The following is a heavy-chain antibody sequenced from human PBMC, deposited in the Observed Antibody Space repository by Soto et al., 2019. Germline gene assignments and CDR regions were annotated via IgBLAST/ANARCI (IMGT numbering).Heavy chain of an antibody. D-gene: IGHD6-19*01. CDR1: GYTFTGYA. CDR3: ARAVAVPADFDY. J-gene: IGHJ4*02. Sequence: ASVKVACKASGYTFTGYAMHWVRQAPGQRLEWMGWINAGNGNTKYSQKFQGRVTITRDTSASTAYMELSSLRSEDTAVYYCARAVAVPADFDYWGQGTLVTVSS. V-gene: IGHV1-3*01. CDR2: INAGNGNT.